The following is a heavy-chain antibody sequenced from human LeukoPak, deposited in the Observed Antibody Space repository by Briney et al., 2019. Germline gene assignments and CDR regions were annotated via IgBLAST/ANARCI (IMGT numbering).Heavy chain of an antibody. D-gene: IGHD3-22*01. V-gene: IGHV1-8*01. CDR1: GYTFTSYD. CDR2: MNPNSGNT. CDR3: ARVGVGTMIVVSWRRHNWFDP. Sequence: ASVKVSCKASGYTFTSYDINWVRQATGQGLEWMGWMNPNSGNTGYAQKFQGRVTMTRNTSISTAYMELSSLRSEDTAVYYCARVGVGTMIVVSWRRHNWFDPWGQGTLVTVSS. J-gene: IGHJ5*02.